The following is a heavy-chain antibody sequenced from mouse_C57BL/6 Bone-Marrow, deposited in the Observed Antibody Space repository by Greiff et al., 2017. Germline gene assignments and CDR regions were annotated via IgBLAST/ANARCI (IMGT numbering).Heavy chain of an antibody. D-gene: IGHD1-1*01. J-gene: IGHJ4*01. V-gene: IGHV1-69*01. CDR2: IDPSDSYT. Sequence: QVQLQQPGAELVVPGASVKLSCKASGYTFTSYWMHWVKQRPGQGLEWIGEIDPSDSYTNYNQKFKGKSTLTVDKSSSTAYMQLSSLTSEDSAVYYCARNYYYGSTSYAMDYWGQGTSVTVSS. CDR3: ARNYYYGSTSYAMDY. CDR1: GYTFTSYW.